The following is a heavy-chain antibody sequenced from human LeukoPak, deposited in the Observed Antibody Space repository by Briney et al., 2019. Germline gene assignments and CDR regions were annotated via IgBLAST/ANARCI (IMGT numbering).Heavy chain of an antibody. Sequence: GGSLRLSCAASGFSFSTYAMSWVRQAPGKGLEWVAAISAGGATIYYADSVKGRFTVSRDNSKNTLYLHMNSLRAEDTAIYYCAKDSGGTYFYYYYYLDVWGKGTTVTVSS. V-gene: IGHV3-23*01. CDR2: ISAGGATI. J-gene: IGHJ6*03. CDR3: AKDSGGTYFYYYYYLDV. CDR1: GFSFSTYA. D-gene: IGHD1-26*01.